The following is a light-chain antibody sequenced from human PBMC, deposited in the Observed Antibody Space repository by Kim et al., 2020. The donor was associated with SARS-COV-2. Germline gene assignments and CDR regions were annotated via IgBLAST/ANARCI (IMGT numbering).Light chain of an antibody. CDR2: GAS. Sequence: DIQMTQSPSSLSASVGDGVTITCRASQGINRDLAWYQQRPGKVPKVLIYGASTLQSGVPSRFSGGGSGTDFTLTISGLQPEDVATYYCQKYISAPWTFGQGTKLEI. CDR3: QKYISAPWT. J-gene: IGKJ2*01. CDR1: QGINRD. V-gene: IGKV1-27*01.